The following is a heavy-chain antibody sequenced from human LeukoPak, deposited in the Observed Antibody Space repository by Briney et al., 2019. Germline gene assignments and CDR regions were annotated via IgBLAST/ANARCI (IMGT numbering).Heavy chain of an antibody. CDR1: GYSFTNYW. CDR3: ARGGSSGHYYFDY. Sequence: GESLKISCKGSGYSFTNYWISWVRQMPGKGLEWMGRIDPSDSYTNFSPSFQGHVTISADKSTSTAYLQWSSLKASDTAMYYCARGGSSGHYYFDYWGQGTLVTASS. V-gene: IGHV5-10-1*01. J-gene: IGHJ4*02. D-gene: IGHD3-22*01. CDR2: IDPSDSYT.